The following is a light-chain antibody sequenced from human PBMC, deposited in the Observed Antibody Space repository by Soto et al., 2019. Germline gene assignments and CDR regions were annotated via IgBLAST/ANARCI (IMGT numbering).Light chain of an antibody. J-gene: IGKJ4*01. CDR1: QSLLHSDGKTY. CDR2: ELS. Sequence: DIVMTQTPLSLSVTPGQPAAISCKSSQSLLHSDGKTYLYWYLQKPGQPPQLLIYELSNRFSGVPDKFNGTWPGKDLTLKISRVEAENDGVYYWMQGIPLPRLTFGGGTKVAI. CDR3: MQGIPLPRLT. V-gene: IGKV2-29*01.